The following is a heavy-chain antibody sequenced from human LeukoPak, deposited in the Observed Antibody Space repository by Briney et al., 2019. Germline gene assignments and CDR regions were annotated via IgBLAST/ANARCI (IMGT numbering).Heavy chain of an antibody. Sequence: GGSLRLSCDASGFSISDYYMSWIRQAPGKGLEWISYITSGAGSTKYADSVKGRFTISRDKAKNSVALQLNSLRAEDTAVYYCTRERRGTYYAFESWGQGTLVTVSS. D-gene: IGHD3-16*01. CDR2: ITSGAGST. J-gene: IGHJ4*02. CDR3: TRERRGTYYAFES. CDR1: GFSISDYY. V-gene: IGHV3-11*01.